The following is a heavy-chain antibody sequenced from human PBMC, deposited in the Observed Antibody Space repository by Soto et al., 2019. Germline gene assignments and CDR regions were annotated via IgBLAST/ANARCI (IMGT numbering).Heavy chain of an antibody. CDR3: ARRWNYYLDF. V-gene: IGHV3-33*05. CDR1: GFPFREFG. J-gene: IGHJ4*02. D-gene: IGHD1-1*01. CDR2: ISYDGSD. Sequence: GGSLRLSCVASGFPFREFGMHWVRLAPGKGLEWVALISYDGSDYADSVKGRFTISRDDSRDTLFLHMDNLRPDDTGVYYCARRWNYYLDFWGQGTLVTVSS.